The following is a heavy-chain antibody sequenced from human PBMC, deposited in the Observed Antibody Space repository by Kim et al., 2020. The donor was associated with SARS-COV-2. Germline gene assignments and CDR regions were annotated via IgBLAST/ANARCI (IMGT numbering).Heavy chain of an antibody. CDR2: ISRSGGAI. D-gene: IGHD3-10*01. J-gene: IGHJ6*03. V-gene: IGHV3-48*03. Sequence: GGSLRLSCAASGFPFSNYAFNWVRQAPGKGLKWVAYISRSGGAIYYADSVKGRFTISRDSAKNFLFLQMNSLRADDTAVYYCARALGAYYYMDVWGKGTT. CDR1: GFPFSNYA. CDR3: ARALGAYYYMDV.